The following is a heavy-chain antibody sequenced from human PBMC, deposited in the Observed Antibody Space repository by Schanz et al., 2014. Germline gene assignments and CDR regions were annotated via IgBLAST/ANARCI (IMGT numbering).Heavy chain of an antibody. CDR1: GYTLKDHA. J-gene: IGHJ5*02. CDR3: ARDLKAAAESGFDP. V-gene: IGHV1-3*01. CDR2: INPANGNT. Sequence: QVQLVQSGPEAKKPGASVKVSCQASGYTLKDHAMHWVRQAPGQSLEWLGWINPANGNTHYSPRLNGRVTISSDTAASTHYLHFSSLKSDDTAVYYCARDLKAAAESGFDPWGQGTPITVSS. D-gene: IGHD6-13*01.